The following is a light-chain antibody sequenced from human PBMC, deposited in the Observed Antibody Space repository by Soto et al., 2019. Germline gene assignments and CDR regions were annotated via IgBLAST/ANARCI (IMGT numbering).Light chain of an antibody. J-gene: IGKJ1*01. CDR2: GAS. V-gene: IGKV3-20*01. Sequence: DIVMTQSPATLSVSPGEGAPLSCRASQSVSSKLAWYQQKPGQAPRLLIFGASSRATGIPDRFSGGGSGTDFTLTITRLEPEDFAVYFCLQYGGLPRTFGQGTKVDI. CDR1: QSVSSK. CDR3: LQYGGLPRT.